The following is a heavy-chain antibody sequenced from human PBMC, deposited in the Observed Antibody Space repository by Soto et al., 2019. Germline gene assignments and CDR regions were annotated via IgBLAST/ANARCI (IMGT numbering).Heavy chain of an antibody. CDR2: IWYDGSNK. J-gene: IGHJ5*02. CDR3: ARDKEPYYYGSGSIGP. D-gene: IGHD3-10*01. V-gene: IGHV3-33*01. Sequence: QVQLVESGGGVVQPGRSLRLSCAASGFTFSSYGMHWVRQAPGKGLEWVAVIWYDGSNKYYADSVKGRFTISRDNSKNTLYLQMNSLRAEDTAVYYCARDKEPYYYGSGSIGPWGQGTLVTVSS. CDR1: GFTFSSYG.